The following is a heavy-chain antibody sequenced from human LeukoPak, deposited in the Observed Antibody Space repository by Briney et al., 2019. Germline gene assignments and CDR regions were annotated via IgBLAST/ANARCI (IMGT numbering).Heavy chain of an antibody. D-gene: IGHD3-3*01. CDR1: GYSISSGYY. CDR3: ARTQRGSNYDFYQGSINYYYYMDV. V-gene: IGHV4-38-2*02. J-gene: IGHJ6*03. CDR2: IYHSGST. Sequence: SETLSLTCTVSGYSISSGYYWGWIRQPPGKGLEWIGSIYHSGSTYYNPSLKSRVTISVDTSKNQFSLKLSSVTAADTAVYYCARTQRGSNYDFYQGSINYYYYMDVWGKGTTVTVSS.